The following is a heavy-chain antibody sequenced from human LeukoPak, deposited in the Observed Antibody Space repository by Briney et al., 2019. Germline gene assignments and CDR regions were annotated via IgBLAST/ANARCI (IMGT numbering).Heavy chain of an antibody. CDR1: NGSISSSY. CDR2: IYFRGGT. V-gene: IGHV4-59*01. D-gene: IGHD3-10*01. J-gene: IGHJ4*02. CDR3: ARAGLSGSGRKARAFFDY. Sequence: PSETLSLTCTVSNGSISSSYWNWIRQAPGKGLEWIGYIYFRGGTNYNAALKSRATISIDTSKNLLSLKLTSVTAADTAVYFCARAGLSGSGRKARAFFDYWGQGSLVTVSS.